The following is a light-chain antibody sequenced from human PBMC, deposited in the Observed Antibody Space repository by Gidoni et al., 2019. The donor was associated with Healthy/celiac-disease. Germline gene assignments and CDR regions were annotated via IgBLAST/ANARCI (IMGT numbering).Light chain of an antibody. CDR1: QSVSSSY. V-gene: IGKV3-20*01. Sequence: EIVLTQSPGTLSLSPGERATLSCRASQSVSSSYLAWYQQKPGQAPRLLIDGASSRATGIPDRFSGSGSGTDFTLTISILEPEDFAVYYCQQYGSSSWTFGQXTKVEIK. CDR2: GAS. J-gene: IGKJ1*01. CDR3: QQYGSSSWT.